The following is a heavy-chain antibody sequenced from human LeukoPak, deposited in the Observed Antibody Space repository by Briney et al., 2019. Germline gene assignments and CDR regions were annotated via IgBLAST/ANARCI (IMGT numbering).Heavy chain of an antibody. CDR1: GYTFTAYA. CDR3: ARDRYGDGFAHFDY. V-gene: IGHV1-2*02. CDR2: ITPSDGA. D-gene: IGHD5-24*01. J-gene: IGHJ4*02. Sequence: RASVKVSCKSSGYTFTAYAMHWVRQAPGQGLAWMGWITPSDGANYAQKFQGRVTMTRDTSMSTAYMDLNRLTSDDTAVYFCARDRYGDGFAHFDYWGQGTLVTVSS.